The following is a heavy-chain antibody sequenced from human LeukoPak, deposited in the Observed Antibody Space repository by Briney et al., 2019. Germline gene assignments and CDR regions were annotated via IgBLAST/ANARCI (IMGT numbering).Heavy chain of an antibody. CDR1: GGSISSYY. CDR3: ARGRSIIAARLRPDDAFDI. Sequence: SETLSLTCTVSGGSISSYYWSWIRQPPGKGLEWIGYIYYSGSTNYNPSLKSRVTISVDTSKNQFSLKLSSVTAADTAVYYCARGRSIIAARLRPDDAFDIWGQGTMVTVSS. CDR2: IYYSGST. D-gene: IGHD6-6*01. J-gene: IGHJ3*02. V-gene: IGHV4-59*01.